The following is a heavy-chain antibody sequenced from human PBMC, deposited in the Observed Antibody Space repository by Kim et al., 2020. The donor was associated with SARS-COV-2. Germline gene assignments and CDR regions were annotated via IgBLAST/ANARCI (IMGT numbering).Heavy chain of an antibody. Sequence: TNNADAVKGRFTTSRDNAKNKVYLQMDSLRVEDTAVYYCARSVAVGTFDPWGPGTLVIVSS. J-gene: IGHJ5*02. D-gene: IGHD6-19*01. CDR2: T. V-gene: IGHV3-74*01. CDR3: ARSVAVGTFDP.